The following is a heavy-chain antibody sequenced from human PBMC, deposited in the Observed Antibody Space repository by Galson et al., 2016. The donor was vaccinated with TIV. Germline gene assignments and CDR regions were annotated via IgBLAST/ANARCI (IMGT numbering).Heavy chain of an antibody. D-gene: IGHD4-17*01. CDR1: GFTFSAYG. J-gene: IGHJ4*02. CDR2: ISYDGDDQ. Sequence: SLRLSCAASGFTFSAYGMYWVRQAPGKGLEWVTFISYDGDDQNYAASVKGRFTVSRDNSKNTLYLVMESLRAEDTAVYFCAKDPRLYGDYLLAYFDFWGQGTLVAVSS. CDR3: AKDPRLYGDYLLAYFDF. V-gene: IGHV3-30*18.